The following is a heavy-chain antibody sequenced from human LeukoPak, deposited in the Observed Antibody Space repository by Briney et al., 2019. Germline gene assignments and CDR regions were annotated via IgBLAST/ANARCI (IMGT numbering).Heavy chain of an antibody. J-gene: IGHJ4*02. Sequence: SQTLSLTCDVSGGSIDSTNWWNWVRQPPGKGLEWIGEIHHDGRINYNPSLKSRVTLSVDKSKNQFSLRLNSVTAADTAMYYCARSHDHLWGNYPDYWGQGTLVTVSS. V-gene: IGHV4/OR15-8*01. CDR1: GGSIDSTNW. D-gene: IGHD3-16*02. CDR3: ARSHDHLWGNYPDY. CDR2: IHHDGRI.